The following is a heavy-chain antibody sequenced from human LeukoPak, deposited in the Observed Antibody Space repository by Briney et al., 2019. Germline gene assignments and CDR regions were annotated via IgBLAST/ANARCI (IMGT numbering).Heavy chain of an antibody. CDR1: GGSISSGDYY. D-gene: IGHD3-3*01. CDR2: IYYSGST. Sequence: SQTLSLTCTVSGGSISSGDYYWSWIRQPPGKGLEWIGYIYYSGSTYYNPSLKSRVTISVDTSKNQFSLKLSSVTAADTAVYYCARDPKYYDFWSGYYTDYYYYYMDVWGKGTTVTVSS. J-gene: IGHJ6*03. CDR3: ARDPKYYDFWSGYYTDYYYYYMDV. V-gene: IGHV4-30-4*08.